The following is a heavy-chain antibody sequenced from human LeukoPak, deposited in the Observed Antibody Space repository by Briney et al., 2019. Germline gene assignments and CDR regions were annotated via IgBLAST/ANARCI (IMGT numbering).Heavy chain of an antibody. CDR3: ARVERSDWEYAFDI. V-gene: IGHV1-69*05. CDR2: IIPIFGTA. Sequence: GASVKVSCKASGGTFSSYAISWVRQAPGQGLEWMGRIIPIFGTANYAQKFQGRVTITTDESTSTVYMEPISLRSEDTAVYHCARVERSDWEYAFDIWGQGTMVTVSS. J-gene: IGHJ3*02. D-gene: IGHD3/OR15-3a*01. CDR1: GGTFSSYA.